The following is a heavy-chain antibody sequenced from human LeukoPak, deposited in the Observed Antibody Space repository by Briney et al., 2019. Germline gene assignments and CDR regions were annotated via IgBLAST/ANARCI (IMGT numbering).Heavy chain of an antibody. CDR3: ATTLLRASTYMDV. CDR1: GFTFSSYA. J-gene: IGHJ6*03. V-gene: IGHV3-23*01. D-gene: IGHD1-1*01. CDR2: ISGSGGST. Sequence: GGSLRLSCAASGFTFSSYAMSWVRQAPGKGLEWDSGISGSGGSTYYADSVKGRFTISRDNSKNTLYLQMNSLRAEDTAVYYCATTLLRASTYMDVWGKGTTVTVSS.